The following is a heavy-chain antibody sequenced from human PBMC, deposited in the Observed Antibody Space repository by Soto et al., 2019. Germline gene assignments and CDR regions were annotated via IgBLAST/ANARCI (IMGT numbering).Heavy chain of an antibody. Sequence: GGSLRLSCAASGFTFSGSAMHWVRQAFGKGLEWVGRIRSKANSYATAYAASVKGRFTISRDDSKNTAYLQMNSLKTEDTAVYYCTRHHADFDYFNYGMDVWGQGTTVTVSS. CDR1: GFTFSGSA. CDR2: IRSKANSYAT. V-gene: IGHV3-73*01. J-gene: IGHJ6*02. CDR3: TRHHADFDYFNYGMDV.